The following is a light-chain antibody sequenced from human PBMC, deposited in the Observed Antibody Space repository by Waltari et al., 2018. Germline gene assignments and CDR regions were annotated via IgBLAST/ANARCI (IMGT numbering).Light chain of an antibody. CDR3: QQSYSTPYT. CDR1: QSISSY. Sequence: DIQLTPSPSSLSASVGERVTITCRASQSISSYLNWYQQKPGKAPKLLIYAASSLQSWVPSRFSGSGSGTDFTLTINSLQPEDFAIYYCQQSYSTPYTFGGGTKVEIK. J-gene: IGKJ4*01. V-gene: IGKV1-39*01. CDR2: AAS.